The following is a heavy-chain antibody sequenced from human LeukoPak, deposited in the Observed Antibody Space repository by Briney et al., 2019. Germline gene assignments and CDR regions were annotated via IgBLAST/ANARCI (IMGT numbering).Heavy chain of an antibody. CDR3: ATGYSMYYFDY. CDR1: GGSFSGYY. Sequence: SETPSLTCAVYGGSFSGYYWSWIRQPPGKGLEWIGVINHSGSTNYNPSLKSRVTISVDTSKNQFSLKLSSVTAADTAVYYCATGYSMYYFDYWGQGTLVTVSS. V-gene: IGHV4-34*01. J-gene: IGHJ4*02. D-gene: IGHD2/OR15-2a*01. CDR2: INHSGST.